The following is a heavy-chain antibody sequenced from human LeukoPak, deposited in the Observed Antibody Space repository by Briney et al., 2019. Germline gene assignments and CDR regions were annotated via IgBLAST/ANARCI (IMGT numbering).Heavy chain of an antibody. CDR3: ARLNYYGSGSYYWYFDY. Sequence: GGSLRLSCAASGFTFCSYSMNWVRQAPGKGLEWVSSISSSSSYIYYADSVKGRFTISRDNAKNSLYLQMNSLRAEDTAVYYCARLNYYGSGSYYWYFDYWGQGTLVTVSS. D-gene: IGHD3-10*01. CDR1: GFTFCSYS. CDR2: ISSSSSYI. V-gene: IGHV3-21*01. J-gene: IGHJ4*02.